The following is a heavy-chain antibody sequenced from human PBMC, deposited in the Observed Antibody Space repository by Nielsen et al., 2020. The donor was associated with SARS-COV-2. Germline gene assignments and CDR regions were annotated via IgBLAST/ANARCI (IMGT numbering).Heavy chain of an antibody. J-gene: IGHJ4*02. CDR2: IDPSDSYT. CDR1: GYSFTSYW. CDR3: ARIMNDYGDYLPRSFDY. D-gene: IGHD4-17*01. V-gene: IGHV5-10-1*01. Sequence: GGSLRLSCKGSGYSFTSYWISWVRQMPGKGLEWMGRIDPSDSYTNYSPSFQGHVTISADKSISTAYLQWSSLKASDTAMYYCARIMNDYGDYLPRSFDYWGQGTLVTVSS.